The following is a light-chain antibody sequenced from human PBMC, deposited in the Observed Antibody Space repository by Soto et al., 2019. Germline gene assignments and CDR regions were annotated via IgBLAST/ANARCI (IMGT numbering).Light chain of an antibody. Sequence: QSALTQPRSVSGSPGQSVTISCTGTSSDVGGYTYVSWYRQHPGKAPKLMIYDVTKRPSGVPDRFSGSKSGNTASLTISGLQADDEADYYCCSYADSYTWVFGGGTQLTVL. J-gene: IGLJ3*02. CDR1: SSDVGGYTY. CDR3: CSYADSYTWV. CDR2: DVT. V-gene: IGLV2-11*01.